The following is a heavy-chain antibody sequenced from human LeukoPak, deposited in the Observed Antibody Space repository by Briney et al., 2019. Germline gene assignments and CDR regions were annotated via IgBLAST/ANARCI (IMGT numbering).Heavy chain of an antibody. V-gene: IGHV1-8*01. Sequence: GASVKVCCKASGYTFRTYDINWGRQAPGQGLEWLGWMNPNSGNTGYAPKFQGRVAMTRVTSINTAYMELFSLRSEDTAVYFCVRGDLPTTVLNDPFNIWGQGTMVTVSS. CDR3: VRGDLPTTVLNDPFNI. D-gene: IGHD4-11*01. J-gene: IGHJ3*02. CDR2: MNPNSGNT. CDR1: GYTFRTYD.